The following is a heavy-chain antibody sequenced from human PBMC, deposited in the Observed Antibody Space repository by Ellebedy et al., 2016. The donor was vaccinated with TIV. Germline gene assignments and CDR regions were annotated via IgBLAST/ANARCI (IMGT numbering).Heavy chain of an antibody. CDR2: ISNSGVST. V-gene: IGHV3-23*01. Sequence: PGGSLRLSCAASGFTFSSYAMSWVRQAPGKGLEWVSAISNSGVSTYYADSVKGRFTISRDDSMDTVYLQLNNLTAEDTATYFCVKDTAPYFGVFDYWGRGALVTVSS. J-gene: IGHJ4*02. CDR3: VKDTAPYFGVFDY. CDR1: GFTFSSYA. D-gene: IGHD2-21*01.